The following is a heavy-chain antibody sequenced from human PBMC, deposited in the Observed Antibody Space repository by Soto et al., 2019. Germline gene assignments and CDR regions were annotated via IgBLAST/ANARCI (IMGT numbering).Heavy chain of an antibody. D-gene: IGHD2-15*01. V-gene: IGHV1-18*01. J-gene: IGHJ5*02. CDR3: ARRGYCSGGSCYRAPNWFDP. CDR1: GYTFTSYG. CDR2: ISAYNGNT. Sequence: ASVKVSCKASGYTFTSYGISWVLQAPGQGLEWMGWISAYNGNTNYAQKLQGRVTMTTDTSTSTAYMELRSLRSDDTAVYYCARRGYCSGGSCYRAPNWFDPWGQGTLVTVSS.